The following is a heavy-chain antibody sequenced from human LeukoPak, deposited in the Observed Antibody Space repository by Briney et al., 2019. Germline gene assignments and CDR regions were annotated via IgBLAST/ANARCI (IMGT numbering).Heavy chain of an antibody. CDR2: ISRSSSTI. CDR3: ARDRTVTMVRGVKGYYYGMDV. Sequence: GRSLRLSCTASGFTFSNYGMTWVRQAPGKGLEWVSYISRSSSTIYHADSVKGRFTISRDNAKNSLYLQMNSLRDEDTAVYYCARDRTVTMVRGVKGYYYGMDVWGQGTTVTVSS. J-gene: IGHJ6*02. CDR1: GFTFSNYG. D-gene: IGHD3-10*01. V-gene: IGHV3-48*02.